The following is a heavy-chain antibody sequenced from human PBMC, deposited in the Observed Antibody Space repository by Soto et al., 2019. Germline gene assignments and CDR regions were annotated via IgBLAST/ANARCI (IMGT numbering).Heavy chain of an antibody. V-gene: IGHV1-69*01. J-gene: IGHJ6*02. CDR1: GGTFSSYA. CDR3: ASPFPYCGGDCTYYYGMDV. Sequence: VQLVPSGAEVKKPGSSVKVSCKASGGTFSSYAISWVRQAPGQGLEWMGGIIPIFGTANYAQKFQGRVTMTADESTSTAYMELSSLRSEDTAVYYCASPFPYCGGDCTYYYGMDVWGQGTTVTVSS. D-gene: IGHD2-21*02. CDR2: IIPIFGTA.